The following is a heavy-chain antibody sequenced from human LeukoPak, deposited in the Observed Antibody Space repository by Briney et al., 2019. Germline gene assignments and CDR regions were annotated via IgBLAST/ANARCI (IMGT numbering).Heavy chain of an antibody. CDR3: ARDVGLYSSSWYVD. D-gene: IGHD6-13*01. CDR1: GGSISSSSYY. Sequence: SETLSLTCTVSGGSISSSSYYWGWIRQPPGKGLEWIGSIYYSGSTYYNPSLKSRVTISVDTSKNQFSLKLSSVTAADTAVYYCARDVGLYSSSWYVDWGQGTLVTVSS. CDR2: IYYSGST. J-gene: IGHJ4*02. V-gene: IGHV4-39*02.